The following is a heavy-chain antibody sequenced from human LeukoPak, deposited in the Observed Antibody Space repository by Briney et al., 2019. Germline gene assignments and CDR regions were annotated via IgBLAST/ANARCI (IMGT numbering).Heavy chain of an antibody. D-gene: IGHD2-15*01. Sequence: SETLSLTCTVSGGSISSYYWSWIRQPPGKGLEWIGYIYYSGSTNYNPSLKSRVTISVDTSKNQFSLKLSSVTAADTAVYYCARVPDIVVVVAATYSHAFDIWGQGTMVTVSS. CDR1: GGSISSYY. J-gene: IGHJ3*02. CDR3: ARVPDIVVVVAATYSHAFDI. CDR2: IYYSGST. V-gene: IGHV4-59*12.